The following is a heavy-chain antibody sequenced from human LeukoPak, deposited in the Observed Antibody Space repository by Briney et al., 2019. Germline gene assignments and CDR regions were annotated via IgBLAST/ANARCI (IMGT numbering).Heavy chain of an antibody. CDR3: ARGPDIVVVPAATYYYGMDV. J-gene: IGHJ6*02. CDR2: IYTSGST. D-gene: IGHD2-2*01. V-gene: IGHV4-4*07. Sequence: SETLSLTCTVSGGSISSYYWSWIRQPAGKGLEWIGRIYTSGSTNYNPSLKSRVTMSVDTSKNQFSLKLSSVTAADTAVYYCARGPDIVVVPAATYYYGMDVWGQGTTVTVSS. CDR1: GGSISSYY.